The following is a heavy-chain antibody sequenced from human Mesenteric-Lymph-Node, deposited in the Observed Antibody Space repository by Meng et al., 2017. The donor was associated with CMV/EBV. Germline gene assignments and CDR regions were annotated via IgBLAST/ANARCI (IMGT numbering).Heavy chain of an antibody. V-gene: IGHV1-24*01. CDR2: FDPEDGET. CDR1: GYTLTELS. D-gene: IGHD3-10*01. Sequence: VSGYTLTELSMHWVRQAPGKGIEWMGGFDPEDGETIYAQKFQGRVTMTEDTSTDTAYMELSSLRSEDTAVYYCATGSNNYGSGPSRYWGQGTLVTVSS. J-gene: IGHJ4*02. CDR3: ATGSNNYGSGPSRY.